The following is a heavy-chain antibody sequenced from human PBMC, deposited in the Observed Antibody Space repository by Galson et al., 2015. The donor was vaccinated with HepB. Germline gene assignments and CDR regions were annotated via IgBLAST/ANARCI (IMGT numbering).Heavy chain of an antibody. CDR3: ARGVMTPVVNAFDI. CDR1: GGTFSNFA. V-gene: IGHV1-69*13. D-gene: IGHD2-21*02. Sequence: SVKVSCKASGGTFSNFAISWVRQAPGQGLEWMGQIIPIFGIANYPQKFRGTVTITADESTSTAYMELSSLRSEDTAVYYCARGVMTPVVNAFDIWAKGQWSPSLQ. CDR2: IIPIFGIA. J-gene: IGHJ3*02.